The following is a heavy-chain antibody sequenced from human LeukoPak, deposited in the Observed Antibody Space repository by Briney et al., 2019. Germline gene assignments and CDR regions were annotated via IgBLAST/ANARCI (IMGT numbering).Heavy chain of an antibody. D-gene: IGHD6-19*01. CDR2: INTDGTVT. CDR1: GFTFSKYW. V-gene: IGHV3-74*01. Sequence: VGSLRLSCTATGFTFSKYWMLWVRQAPGKGLESVSRINTDGTVTTYADSVKGRFTVSRDNADNTMFLQMNSVRDEDTAVYYCATKQWLAPPPDSWGQGTPVTVSS. J-gene: IGHJ4*02. CDR3: ATKQWLAPPPDS.